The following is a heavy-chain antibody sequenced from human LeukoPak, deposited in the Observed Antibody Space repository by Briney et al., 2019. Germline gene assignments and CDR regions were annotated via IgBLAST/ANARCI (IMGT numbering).Heavy chain of an antibody. J-gene: IGHJ4*02. CDR2: ISSDGSTT. CDR1: GFTFSSSW. V-gene: IGHV3-74*01. CDR3: ARADSSWANDY. D-gene: IGHD6-13*01. Sequence: GGSLTLSCVPSGFTFSSSWMYWVRQAPGKGVVWASRISSDGSTTTYADSVKGRFTITRDSAKNTLFLLMNSLRVEDTAVYYCARADSSWANDYWGQGTLVTVSS.